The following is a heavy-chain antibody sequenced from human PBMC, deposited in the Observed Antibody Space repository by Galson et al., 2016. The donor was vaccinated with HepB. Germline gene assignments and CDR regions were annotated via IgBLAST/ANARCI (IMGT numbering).Heavy chain of an antibody. CDR3: ARDRGGRVTGADY. CDR2: IFPPFCTA. J-gene: IGHJ4*02. V-gene: IGHV1-69*13. CDR1: GGTFSNHV. Sequence: SVKVSCKASGGTFSNHVISWVRQAPGQGLEWMGGIFPPFCTASYSQSLQGSVTITADESTSTVHMELKILKSEDTAVYYCARDRGGRVTGADYWGRGTLVTVSS. D-gene: IGHD2-15*01.